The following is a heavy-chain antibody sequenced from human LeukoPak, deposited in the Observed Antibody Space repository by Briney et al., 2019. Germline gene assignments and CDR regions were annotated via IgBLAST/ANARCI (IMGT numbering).Heavy chain of an antibody. CDR1: GYAFTGYY. CDR2: ISPNTGDT. D-gene: IGHD3-10*01. Sequence: ASVKVSCKASGYAFTGYYIHWVRQAPGQGLEWMGWISPNTGDTDYAQKFQGRVTMTRDTSINTAYKELSRLRSDDTAVFYCVRIGEDYWGPGTRVTVSS. V-gene: IGHV1-2*02. CDR3: VRIGEDY. J-gene: IGHJ4*02.